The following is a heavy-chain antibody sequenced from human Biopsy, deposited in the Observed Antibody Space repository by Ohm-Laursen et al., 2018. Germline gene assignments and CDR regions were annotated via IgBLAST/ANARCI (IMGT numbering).Heavy chain of an antibody. CDR2: IYSGGNT. V-gene: IGHV4-61*01. J-gene: IGHJ4*02. CDR3: ARGQALKSFDY. Sequence: SDTLSLTCTVSGDSLTSGPENWSWIRQSPGQGLEYIGFIYSGGNTNYNPSLKNRVTISVDTSKNQFSLKLSSVTAADTAGYYCARGQALKSFDYWGQGTLVTVSS. CDR1: GDSLTSGPEN.